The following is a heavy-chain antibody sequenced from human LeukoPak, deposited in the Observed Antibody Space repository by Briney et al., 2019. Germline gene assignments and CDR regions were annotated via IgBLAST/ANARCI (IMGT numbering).Heavy chain of an antibody. CDR1: GFTFSSYA. Sequence: GALRLSCAASGFTFSSYAMSWVRQAPGKGLEWVSAIRGSGGSTYYADSVKGRFTISRDNSKNTLYLQMNSLRAEDTAVYYCAKSQGYYDSSGYPYYFDYWGQGTLVTVSS. J-gene: IGHJ4*02. V-gene: IGHV3-23*01. CDR3: AKSQGYYDSSGYPYYFDY. CDR2: IRGSGGST. D-gene: IGHD3-22*01.